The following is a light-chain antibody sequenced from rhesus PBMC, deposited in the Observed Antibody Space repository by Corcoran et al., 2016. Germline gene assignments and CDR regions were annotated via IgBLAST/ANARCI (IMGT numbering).Light chain of an antibody. CDR2: KAS. V-gene: IGKV1-74*01. J-gene: IGKJ1*01. CDR1: ENVNNY. Sequence: DIQMTQSPSSLSASVGDRVTITCRASENVNNYLNWYQQKPGKASKLLIYKASTLQSGVPSRFSGSGAGTYYTFTISSLQPEDVATYYCQHGYGTPWTFGQGTKVEIK. CDR3: QHGYGTPWT.